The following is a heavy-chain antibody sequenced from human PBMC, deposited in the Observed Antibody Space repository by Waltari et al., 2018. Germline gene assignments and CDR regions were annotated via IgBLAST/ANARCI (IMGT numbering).Heavy chain of an antibody. CDR3: ARGYSYGYSYYGMDV. CDR2: IIPIFGTA. J-gene: IGHJ6*02. V-gene: IGHV1-69*01. Sequence: QVQLVQSGAEVKKPGSSVTVSCKASGGPFSSYAISRVRPAPGQGLEWMGGIIPIFGTANYAQKFQGRVTITADESTSTAYMELSSLRSEDTAVYYCARGYSYGYSYYGMDVWGQGTTVTVSS. CDR1: GGPFSSYA. D-gene: IGHD5-18*01.